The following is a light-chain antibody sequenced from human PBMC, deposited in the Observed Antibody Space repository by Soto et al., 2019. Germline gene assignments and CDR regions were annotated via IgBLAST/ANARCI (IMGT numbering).Light chain of an antibody. Sequence: DIQMTQSPSTLSTSVGDRVTITCRASQSISNWLAWYQQKPGKAPKLLIYKASTLESGVPSRFSGSGSGTEVTITISSLQPDDFATYYCQQYKSYSSSFGQGTKLEIK. CDR1: QSISNW. J-gene: IGKJ2*03. V-gene: IGKV1-5*03. CDR3: QQYKSYSSS. CDR2: KAS.